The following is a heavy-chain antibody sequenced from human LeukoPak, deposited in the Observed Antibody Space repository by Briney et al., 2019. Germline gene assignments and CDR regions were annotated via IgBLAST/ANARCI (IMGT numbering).Heavy chain of an antibody. D-gene: IGHD4-11*01. J-gene: IGHJ4*02. CDR3: SRGYSDTYRPPEKYFDY. CDR2: IYHSGST. Sequence: PSETLSLTCAVSGGSISSSNWWSWVRQPPGKGLEWIGEIYHSGSTNYNPSLKSRVTILEDKSKNQFSLKMSSVTAADTAVYYCSRGYSDTYRPPEKYFDYWGQGTLVTVSS. V-gene: IGHV4-4*02. CDR1: GGSISSSNW.